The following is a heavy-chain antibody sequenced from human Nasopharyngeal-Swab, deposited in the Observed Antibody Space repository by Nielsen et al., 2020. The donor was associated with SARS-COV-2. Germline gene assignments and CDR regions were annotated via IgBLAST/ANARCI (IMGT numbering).Heavy chain of an antibody. J-gene: IGHJ6*03. V-gene: IGHV1-18*01. Sequence: ASVKVSCKDSGYTFTSYGISWVRQAPGQGLEWMGWISAYNGNTNYAQKLQGRVTMTTDTSTSTDYMELRSLRSDDTAVYYCARSLGNSGYYYMDVWGKGTTVTVSS. CDR1: GYTFTSYG. D-gene: IGHD1-26*01. CDR2: ISAYNGNT. CDR3: ARSLGNSGYYYMDV.